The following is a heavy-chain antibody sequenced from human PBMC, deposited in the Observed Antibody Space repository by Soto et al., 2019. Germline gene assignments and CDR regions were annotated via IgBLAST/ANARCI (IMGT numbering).Heavy chain of an antibody. CDR3: ARDREMAIFGVVTTFDY. CDR2: INPSGGST. CDR1: GYTFTSYY. D-gene: IGHD3-3*01. Sequence: VKVSCKASGYTFTSYYMHWVRQAPGQGLEWMGIINPSGGSTSYAQKFQGRVTMTRDTSTSTVYMELSSLRSEDTAVYYCARDREMAIFGVVTTFDYWGQGTLVTVSS. J-gene: IGHJ4*02. V-gene: IGHV1-46*01.